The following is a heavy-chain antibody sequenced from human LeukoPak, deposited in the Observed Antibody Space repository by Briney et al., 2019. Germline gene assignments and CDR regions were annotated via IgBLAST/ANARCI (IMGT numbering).Heavy chain of an antibody. D-gene: IGHD5-12*01. CDR2: INSGGGST. CDR1: GFTFSSHA. Sequence: GGSLRLSCAASGFTFSSHATNWVRQAPGKGLEWVSGINSGGGSTYYADSVKGRFTISRDNSKNTLYLQMNSLRGEDTAVYYRAKRLEVVATTIDYWGQGTLVTVSS. CDR3: AKRLEVVATTIDY. V-gene: IGHV3-23*01. J-gene: IGHJ4*02.